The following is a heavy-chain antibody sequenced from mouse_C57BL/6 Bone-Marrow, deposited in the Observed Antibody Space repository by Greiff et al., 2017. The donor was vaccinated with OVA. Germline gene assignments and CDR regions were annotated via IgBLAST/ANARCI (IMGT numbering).Heavy chain of an antibody. Sequence: LEESGPELVKPGASVKISCKASGYAFSSSWMNWVKQRPGKGLEWIGRIYPGDGDTNYNGKFKGKATLTADKSSSTAYMQLSSLTSEDSAVYFCARSRIYSNYYFDYWGQGTTLTVSS. J-gene: IGHJ2*01. D-gene: IGHD2-5*01. CDR1: GYAFSSSW. V-gene: IGHV1-82*01. CDR2: IYPGDGDT. CDR3: ARSRIYSNYYFDY.